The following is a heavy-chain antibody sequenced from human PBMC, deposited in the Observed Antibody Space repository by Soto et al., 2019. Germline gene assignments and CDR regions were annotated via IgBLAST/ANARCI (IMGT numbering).Heavy chain of an antibody. J-gene: IGHJ5*01. Sequence: LRLSCAASGFMFSTTDMSWVRQAPGKGLEWVTTIEGSGTITYYADSVRGRFTISRDNSKNTVYLQMDSLTADDTAVYYCVKNSGWFNSWGRGTPVTAPQ. CDR3: VKNSGWFNS. CDR2: IEGSGTIT. CDR1: GFMFSTTD. D-gene: IGHD3-10*01. V-gene: IGHV3-23*01.